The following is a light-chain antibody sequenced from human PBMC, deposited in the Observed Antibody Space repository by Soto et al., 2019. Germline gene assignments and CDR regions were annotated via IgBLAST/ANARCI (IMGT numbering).Light chain of an antibody. V-gene: IGKV3-15*01. CDR1: QSVSSN. J-gene: IGKJ3*01. CDR3: QQRSNWPPT. CDR2: GAS. Sequence: EIVITQSPANLCVPPRERAALSCRGSQSVSSNSAWYQQKPGHPPRLLVHGASTRATGIPARFSGSASGTEFTLTISILEPEDFAVYYRQQRSNWPPTFGPGTKVDI.